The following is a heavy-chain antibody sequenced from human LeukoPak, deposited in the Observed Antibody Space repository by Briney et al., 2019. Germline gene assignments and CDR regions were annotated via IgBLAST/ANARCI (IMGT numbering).Heavy chain of an antibody. V-gene: IGHV4-34*01. CDR3: ARNYGGDWYFDL. Sequence: SETLSLTCAVYGGSFSGYYWSWIRQPPGKGLEWIGEINHSGSTNYNPSLKSRVTISVDTSKNQFSLKLSSVTAADTAVYYCARNYGGDWYFDLWGRGTLVTVAS. CDR1: GGSFSGYY. J-gene: IGHJ2*01. CDR2: INHSGST. D-gene: IGHD4-23*01.